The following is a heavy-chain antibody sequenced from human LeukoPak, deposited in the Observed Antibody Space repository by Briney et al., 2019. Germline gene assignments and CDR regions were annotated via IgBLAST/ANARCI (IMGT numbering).Heavy chain of an antibody. D-gene: IGHD1-26*01. CDR2: ITASGTAM. Sequence: GGSLRLSCAASGFTFSSYSMNWARQAPGKGLEWVSHITASGTAMFYADSVKGRFTISRDNAKNSLYLQMNSLRDEDTAVYYCASSGSYRFDYWGQGTLVTVSS. CDR1: GFTFSSYS. V-gene: IGHV3-48*02. J-gene: IGHJ4*02. CDR3: ASSGSYRFDY.